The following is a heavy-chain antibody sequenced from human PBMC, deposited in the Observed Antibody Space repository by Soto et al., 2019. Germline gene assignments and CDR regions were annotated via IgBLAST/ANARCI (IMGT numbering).Heavy chain of an antibody. V-gene: IGHV3-48*02. D-gene: IGHD2-2*01. J-gene: IGHJ4*02. CDR2: IISSSSTI. Sequence: EVQLVESGGGLVQPGGSLRLSCAASGFTFSSYRMNWVRQAPGKGMEWGSYIISSSSTIYYADSLKGRFTISRDNSKNSLYLQMNSLRDEDTAVYYCARDTPGFYCSSTSCPRFDYWGQGTLVTGSS. CDR3: ARDTPGFYCSSTSCPRFDY. CDR1: GFTFSSYR.